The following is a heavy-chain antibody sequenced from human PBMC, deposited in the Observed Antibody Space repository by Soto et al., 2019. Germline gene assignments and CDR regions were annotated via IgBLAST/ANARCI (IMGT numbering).Heavy chain of an antibody. CDR1: GFSFSDYG. V-gene: IGHV3-30*18. CDR2: ISYDGSNK. D-gene: IGHD3-3*01. CDR3: AKSYYDFWSGYQTSYYYGMDV. J-gene: IGHJ6*02. Sequence: LRLSCAASGFSFSDYGMHWVRQAPGKGLEWLAVISYDGSNKYHADSVKGRFSISRDNSKRTLYLQMKSLRSEDTAVYYCAKSYYDFWSGYQTSYYYGMDVWGQGTTVTVSS.